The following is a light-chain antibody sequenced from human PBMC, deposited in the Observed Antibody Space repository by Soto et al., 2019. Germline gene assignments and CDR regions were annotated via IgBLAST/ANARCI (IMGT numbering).Light chain of an antibody. CDR3: QQYYITPRT. CDR1: QSVINTSNNKSY. CDR2: WAS. V-gene: IGKV4-1*01. J-gene: IGKJ2*01. Sequence: DIVMTQSPDSLAVSLGERATINCKSSQSVINTSNNKSYLAWYQQKAGQPPELLLYWASARDSGVPDRFSGSGSGTDFTLTISSLQAEDVAVYYCQQYYITPRTFGQGTKVEIK.